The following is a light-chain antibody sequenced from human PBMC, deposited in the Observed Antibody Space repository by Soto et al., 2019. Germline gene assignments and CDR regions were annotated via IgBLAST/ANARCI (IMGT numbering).Light chain of an antibody. V-gene: IGKV1-27*01. CDR3: QQYNNWPPWT. CDR2: AAS. CDR1: QDIGNF. Sequence: ILMTQSPSSLSAFVGDRVTITCRASQDIGNFLAWYQQKPGKVPKLLIYAASTLQSGVPSRFSGSGSGTDFTLTSSSLQSEDFAVYYCQQYNNWPPWTFGQGTKVDIK. J-gene: IGKJ1*01.